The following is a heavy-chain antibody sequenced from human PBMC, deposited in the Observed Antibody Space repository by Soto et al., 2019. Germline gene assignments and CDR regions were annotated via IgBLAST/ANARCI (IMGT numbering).Heavy chain of an antibody. CDR3: AKDLTGDEDS. J-gene: IGHJ4*02. CDR1: GFTFAGYA. D-gene: IGHD7-27*01. CDR2: ISGLGGSR. Sequence: GGSLRLSCAASGFTFAGYAMNWVRQAPGKGLEWVSSISGLGGSRYYADSVKGRFTISRDNSKNTLYLQMSSLRVDDTALYYCAKDLTGDEDSWCQGTLVTVSS. V-gene: IGHV3-23*01.